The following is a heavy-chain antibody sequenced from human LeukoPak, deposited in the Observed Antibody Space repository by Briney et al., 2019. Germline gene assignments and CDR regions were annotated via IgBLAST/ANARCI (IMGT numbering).Heavy chain of an antibody. D-gene: IGHD3-22*01. V-gene: IGHV4-39*07. J-gene: IGHJ5*02. Sequence: PSETLSLTCTVSGGSISSSSYYWGWIRQPPGKGLEWIGSVYYSGSTYYNPSLKSRVTISVDTSKKQLSLKLSSVTAADTAVYYCARGLTVSWFDPWGQGTLVTVSS. CDR2: VYYSGST. CDR3: ARGLTVSWFDP. CDR1: GGSISSSSYY.